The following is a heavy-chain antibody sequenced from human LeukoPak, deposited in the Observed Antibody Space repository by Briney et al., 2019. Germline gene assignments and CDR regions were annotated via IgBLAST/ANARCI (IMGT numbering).Heavy chain of an antibody. CDR1: GYTLTELS. V-gene: IGHV1-24*01. CDR2: FDPEDGET. Sequence: ASVKVSCKVSGYTLTELSMHWVRQAPGNGLEWKGGFDPEDGETIYAQKFQGRVTMTEDTSTDTAYMELSSLRSEDTAVYYCATEKIDYGDYLVSEPGAFDIWGQGTMVTVSS. J-gene: IGHJ3*02. CDR3: ATEKIDYGDYLVSEPGAFDI. D-gene: IGHD4-17*01.